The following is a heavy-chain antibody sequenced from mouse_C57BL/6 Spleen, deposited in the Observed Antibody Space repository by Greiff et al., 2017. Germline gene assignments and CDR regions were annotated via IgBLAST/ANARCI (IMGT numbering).Heavy chain of an antibody. CDR1: GYTFTDYY. D-gene: IGHD2-4*01. J-gene: IGHJ1*03. Sequence: QVQLQQSGAELVRPGASVKLSCKASGYTFTDYYINWVKQRPGQGLEWIARIYPGSGNTYYNEKFKGKVTLTAEKSSSTAYMQLSSLTSEDSAVYFCARGRDYDRYFDVWGTGTTVTVSS. CDR3: ARGRDYDRYFDV. CDR2: IYPGSGNT. V-gene: IGHV1-76*01.